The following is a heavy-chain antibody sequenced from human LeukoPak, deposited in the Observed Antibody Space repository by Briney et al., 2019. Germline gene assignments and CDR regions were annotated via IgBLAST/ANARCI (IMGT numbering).Heavy chain of an antibody. CDR2: INHSGST. CDR3: ARGTYDSSGYYYRPRVNYFDY. D-gene: IGHD3-22*01. J-gene: IGHJ4*02. CDR1: GGSFSGYY. V-gene: IGHV4-34*01. Sequence: SETLSLTCAVYGGSFSGYYWSWIRQPPGKGLEWIGEINHSGSTNYNPSLKSRVTISVDTSKNQFSLKLSSVTAADTAVYYCARGTYDSSGYYYRPRVNYFDYWGQGTLVTVSS.